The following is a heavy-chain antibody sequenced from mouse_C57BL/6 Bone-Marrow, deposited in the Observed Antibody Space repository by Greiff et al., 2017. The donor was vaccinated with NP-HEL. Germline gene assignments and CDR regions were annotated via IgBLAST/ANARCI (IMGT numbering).Heavy chain of an antibody. CDR2: IDPENGGT. V-gene: IGHV1-15*01. J-gene: IGHJ3*01. Sequence: QVQLQQSGAELVRPGASVTLSCKASGYTFTDYEMPWVKQTPVHGLEWIGAIDPENGGTSYNQKFKGKAILTADKSSSTAYIELRSLTSEASAVYYCTRWGNCLWGQGTLVTVSA. CDR3: TRWGNCL. CDR1: GYTFTDYE. D-gene: IGHD2-1*01.